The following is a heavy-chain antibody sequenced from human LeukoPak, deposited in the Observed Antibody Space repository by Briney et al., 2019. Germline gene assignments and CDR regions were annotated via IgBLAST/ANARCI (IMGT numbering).Heavy chain of an antibody. CDR3: ASEALLSLRNTWSGDYHYGMDV. Sequence: GGSLRLSCAASGFIVNRNYMSWVRQAPGKGLEWVSGIYSGGNTYHADSVRGRFTISRDNSKNTLYLQMSSLRAEDAAVYYCASEALLSLRNTWSGDYHYGMDVWGQGTTVTVSS. CDR2: IYSGGNT. V-gene: IGHV3-53*01. CDR1: GFIVNRNY. D-gene: IGHD2/OR15-2a*01. J-gene: IGHJ6*02.